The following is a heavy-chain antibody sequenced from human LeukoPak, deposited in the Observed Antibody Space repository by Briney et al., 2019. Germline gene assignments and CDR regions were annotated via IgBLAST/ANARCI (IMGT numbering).Heavy chain of an antibody. CDR2: ISSSGSTI. Sequence: PGGSLRLSCAASGFTFSDYYMSWIRQAPGKGLEWVSYISSSGSTIYYADSVKGRFTISRDNAKNSLYLQMNSLRAEDTAVYYCARRKLMVRGVIGHYYGMDVRGQGTTVTVSS. J-gene: IGHJ6*02. D-gene: IGHD3-10*01. CDR3: ARRKLMVRGVIGHYYGMDV. V-gene: IGHV3-11*01. CDR1: GFTFSDYY.